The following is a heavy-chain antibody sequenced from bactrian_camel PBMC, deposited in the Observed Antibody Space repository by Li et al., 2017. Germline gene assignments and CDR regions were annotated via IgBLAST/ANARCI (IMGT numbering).Heavy chain of an antibody. D-gene: IGHD1*01. CDR2: IGTDYKT. Sequence: HVQLVESGGGEVQPGESLTLSCAASGYLFSDSRMCWVRQVPGKGLEWIATIGTDYKTTYAASVNGRFTVSRDNAENTAYLQLNSLKTEDTAMYYCASGPWRYCTRTKWEGGMNNWGKGTQVTVS. J-gene: IGHJ7*01. V-gene: IGHV3S9*01. CDR1: GYLFSDSR.